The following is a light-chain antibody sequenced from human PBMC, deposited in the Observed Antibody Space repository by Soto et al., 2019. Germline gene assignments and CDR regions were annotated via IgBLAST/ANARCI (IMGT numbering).Light chain of an antibody. J-gene: IGKJ1*01. Sequence: EIVLTQSPGTLSLSPGERATISCRASQSVSSSYLAWYQQKPGQAPRLLIYGASSRSTGVPDRFSGSGSGTDFTLTISRLEHEDFAVYYCQQYGSSSWTFGQGTKVDIK. CDR1: QSVSSSY. CDR2: GAS. V-gene: IGKV3-20*01. CDR3: QQYGSSSWT.